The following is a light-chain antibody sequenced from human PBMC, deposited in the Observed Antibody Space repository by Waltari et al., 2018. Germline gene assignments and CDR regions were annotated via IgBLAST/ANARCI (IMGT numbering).Light chain of an antibody. CDR1: DLGDYS. Sequence: SYELVQPPSLSVFPGQTASITSSGHDLGDYSVSWYQQRPGRPPVLLIYQDAKRPSGIPERFSGSNSGNTATLTISGTQPIDDSDYYCQAWDNTAVVFGGGTRLTVL. V-gene: IGLV3-1*01. CDR2: QDA. J-gene: IGLJ2*01. CDR3: QAWDNTAVV.